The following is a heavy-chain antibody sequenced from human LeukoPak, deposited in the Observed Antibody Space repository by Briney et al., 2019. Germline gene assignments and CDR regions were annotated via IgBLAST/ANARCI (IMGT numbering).Heavy chain of an antibody. CDR2: IIPIFGTA. V-gene: IGHV1-69*13. CDR1: GGTFSSYA. CDR3: ARVPGAARLRYYFDY. D-gene: IGHD6-6*01. Sequence: SVKVSCKASGGTFSSYAISWVRQAPGQGLEWMGGIIPIFGTANYAQKFQGRVTITADESTSTAYMELSSLRSEDTAVYYCARVPGAARLRYYFDYWGQGTLVTVSS. J-gene: IGHJ4*02.